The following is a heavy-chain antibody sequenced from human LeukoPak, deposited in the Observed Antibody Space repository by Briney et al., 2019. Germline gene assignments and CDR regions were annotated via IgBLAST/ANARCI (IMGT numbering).Heavy chain of an antibody. D-gene: IGHD2-15*01. CDR2: ISYDGSNK. CDR1: GFTFSSYG. V-gene: IGHV3-30*18. Sequence: GGSLRLSCAASGFTFSSYGMHWVRQAPGKGLEWVAVISYDGSNKYYGDSVKGRFTISRDNSKNALYLQMNSLRAEDTAVYYCAKECCSGGTCYGYFQNWGQGTLVTVSS. CDR3: AKECCSGGTCYGYFQN. J-gene: IGHJ1*01.